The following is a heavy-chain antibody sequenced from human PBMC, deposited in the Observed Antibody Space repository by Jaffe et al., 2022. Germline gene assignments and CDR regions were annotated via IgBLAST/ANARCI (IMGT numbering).Heavy chain of an antibody. Sequence: QVQLQESGPGLVKPSGTLSLTCAVSGGSISSSNWWSWVRQPPGKGLEWIGEIYHSGSTNYNPSLKSRVTISVDKSKNQFSLKLSSVTAADTAVYYCARAHEGYCSGGSCYPFDYWGQGTLVTVSS. CDR3: ARAHEGYCSGGSCYPFDY. D-gene: IGHD2-15*01. CDR2: IYHSGST. V-gene: IGHV4-4*02. J-gene: IGHJ4*02. CDR1: GGSISSSNW.